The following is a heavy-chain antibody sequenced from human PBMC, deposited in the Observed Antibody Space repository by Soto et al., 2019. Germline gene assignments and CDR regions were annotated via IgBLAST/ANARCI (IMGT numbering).Heavy chain of an antibody. CDR2: IFHSGNT. Sequence: QLQLQESGSGLVKPSQTLSLTCAVSGGSISSGGYSWSWIRQPPGKGLEWIGYIFHSGNTYYNPSLKSRVTISLDRSKNQFSLNLSAVTAADTAVYYCARDGPLAGSTWYDFDYWGRGTLVTVSS. J-gene: IGHJ4*02. CDR1: GGSISSGGYS. CDR3: ARDGPLAGSTWYDFDY. D-gene: IGHD6-13*01. V-gene: IGHV4-30-2*01.